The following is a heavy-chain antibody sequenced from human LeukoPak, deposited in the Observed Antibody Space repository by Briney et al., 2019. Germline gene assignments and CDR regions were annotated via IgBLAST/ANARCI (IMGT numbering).Heavy chain of an antibody. CDR3: ARGTTWGIVLTGLDY. V-gene: IGHV3-23*01. J-gene: IGHJ4*02. D-gene: IGHD2-8*01. CDR1: GFTFSSYA. CDR2: ISGSGGST. Sequence: GGSLRLSCAASGFTFSSYAMSWVRQAPGKGLEWVSAISGSGGSTYYADSVKGRFTISRDNAKNSLYLQMNSLRAEDTAVYYCARGTTWGIVLTGLDYWGQGTLVTVSS.